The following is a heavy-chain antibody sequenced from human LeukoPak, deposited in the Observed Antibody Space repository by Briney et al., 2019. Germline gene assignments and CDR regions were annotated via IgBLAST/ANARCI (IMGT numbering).Heavy chain of an antibody. CDR3: ARVSGSYRTFDY. J-gene: IGHJ4*02. D-gene: IGHD1-26*01. V-gene: IGHV3-48*03. CDR2: ISSSGSTI. Sequence: GGSLRLSCAASGFTFSSYEMNWVRQAPGKGLEWVSYISSSGSTIYYADSVKGRFTISRDNAKNSLYLQMNSLRAEDTAVYYCARVSGSYRTFDYWGQGTLVTVSS. CDR1: GFTFSSYE.